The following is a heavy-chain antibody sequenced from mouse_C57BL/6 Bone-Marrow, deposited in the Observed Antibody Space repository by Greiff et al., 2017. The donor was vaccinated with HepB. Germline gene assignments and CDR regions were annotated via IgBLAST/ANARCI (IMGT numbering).Heavy chain of an antibody. CDR2: INPNYGTT. CDR1: GYSFTDYN. Sequence: VQLQQSGPELAKPGASVKISCKASGYSFTDYNMNWVKQSNGKSLEWIGVINPNYGTTSYNQKFKGKATLTVDQSSSTAYMQLNSLTSEDSAVYYCAAITTVVARYYAMDYWGQGTSVTVSS. D-gene: IGHD1-1*01. J-gene: IGHJ4*01. V-gene: IGHV1-39*01. CDR3: AAITTVVARYYAMDY.